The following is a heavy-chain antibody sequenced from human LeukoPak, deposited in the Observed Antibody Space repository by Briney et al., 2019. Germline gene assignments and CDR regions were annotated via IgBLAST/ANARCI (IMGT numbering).Heavy chain of an antibody. D-gene: IGHD1-26*01. CDR1: GGSISTSSYY. Sequence: SETLSLTCTVPGGSISTSSYYRAWIRQPPGKGLEWIGSISYSVTTYYNPSLKSRVTISVDTSKNQFSLKLSSVTAADTAIYYCARHLRGATIYFDYWGQGTLVTVSS. V-gene: IGHV4-39*01. CDR3: ARHLRGATIYFDY. J-gene: IGHJ4*02. CDR2: ISYSVTT.